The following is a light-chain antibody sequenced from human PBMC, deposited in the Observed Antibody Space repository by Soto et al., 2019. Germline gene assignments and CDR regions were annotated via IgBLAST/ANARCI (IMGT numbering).Light chain of an antibody. CDR1: QSVSSN. J-gene: IGKJ5*01. Sequence: EIVLTPSPATLSVSPGDRPTLSCRASQSVSSNLAWYQQKPGQAPRLLIYGASTRATGIPARFSGSGSGTEFTLTISSLQSEDFAVYYCQQYNNWPITFGQGTRLEIK. CDR2: GAS. V-gene: IGKV3-15*01. CDR3: QQYNNWPIT.